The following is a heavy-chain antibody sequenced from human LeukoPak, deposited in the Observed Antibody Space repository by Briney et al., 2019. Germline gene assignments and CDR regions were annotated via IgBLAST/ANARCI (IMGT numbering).Heavy chain of an antibody. J-gene: IGHJ4*02. V-gene: IGHV1-3*01. Sequence: ASVKVSCKASGYTFTSYAMHWVRQAPGQRLEWMGWTNAGNGNTKYSQKFQGRVTITRDTSASTAYMELSSLRSEDTAVYYCARFHCSSTRCYHYFDYWGQGTLVTVSS. CDR3: ARFHCSSTRCYHYFDY. D-gene: IGHD2-2*01. CDR1: GYTFTSYA. CDR2: TNAGNGNT.